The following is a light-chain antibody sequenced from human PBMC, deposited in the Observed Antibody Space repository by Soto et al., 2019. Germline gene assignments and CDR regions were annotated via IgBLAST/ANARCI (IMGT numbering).Light chain of an antibody. CDR1: QSINSG. CDR3: QQYNYLWT. V-gene: IGKV1-5*03. Sequence: LQMTQSPSTLSASVGDTVTITCRASQSINSGLAWYQQKPGRAPNLLIYKASSLESGVPSRFSGSGYGTEFTLTISSLLPEDFATYYCQQYNYLWTFGQGTKVEIK. CDR2: KAS. J-gene: IGKJ1*01.